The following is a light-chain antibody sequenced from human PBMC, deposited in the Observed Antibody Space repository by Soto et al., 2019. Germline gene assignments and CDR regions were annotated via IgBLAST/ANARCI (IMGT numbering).Light chain of an antibody. J-gene: IGLJ2*01. CDR1: SSDVGGYDY. CDR2: EVT. V-gene: IGLV2-8*01. CDR3: TSYAGSNNVV. Sequence: QSVLTQPPSASGSPGQSVTFSCTGTSSDVGGYDYVSWYQQHPGKAPKLIIYEVTKRPSGVPDRFSGSKSGNTASLTVSGLQAEDEADYYCTSYAGSNNVVFGGGTKVTVL.